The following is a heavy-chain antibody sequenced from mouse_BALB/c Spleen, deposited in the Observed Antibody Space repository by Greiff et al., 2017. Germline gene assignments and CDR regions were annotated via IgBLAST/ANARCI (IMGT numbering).Heavy chain of an antibody. CDR1: GFSLTSYG. CDR3: ARGDYDYRVYYAMDY. J-gene: IGHJ4*01. CDR2: IWAGGST. Sequence: QVQLKESGPGLVAPSQSLSITCTVSGFSLTSYGVHWVRQPPGKGLEWLGVIWAGGSTNYNSALMSRLSISKDNSKSQVFLKMNSLQTDDTAMYYCARGDYDYRVYYAMDYWGQGTSVTVSS. D-gene: IGHD2-4*01. V-gene: IGHV2-9*02.